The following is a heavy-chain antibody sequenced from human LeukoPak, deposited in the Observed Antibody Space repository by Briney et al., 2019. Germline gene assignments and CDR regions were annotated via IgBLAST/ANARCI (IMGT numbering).Heavy chain of an antibody. CDR1: GDSIRTYY. J-gene: IGHJ4*01. V-gene: IGHV4-59*08. D-gene: IGHD5-12*01. CDR2: IYYTGST. CDR3: ASHGSSGHDPLT. Sequence: PSETLSLTCTVSGDSIRTYYWNWIRRPPGNGLEWIGYIYYTGSTSYNPSLKSRVTISLDTSKSQFSLRLTSVTAADTAVYYCASHGSSGHDPLTWGQGTLVTVSS.